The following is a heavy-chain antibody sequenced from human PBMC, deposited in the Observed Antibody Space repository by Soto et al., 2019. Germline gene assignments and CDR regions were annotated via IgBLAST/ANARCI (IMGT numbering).Heavy chain of an antibody. D-gene: IGHD5-18*01. Sequence: GGSLRLSCAASGFTFSSYSMNWVRQAPGKGLEWVSYISSSSSTIYYADSVKGRFTISRDNAKNSLYLQMNSLRAEDTAVYYCARDPGGTAMVMFHYYYYMDVWGKGTTVTVSS. V-gene: IGHV3-48*01. CDR1: GFTFSSYS. J-gene: IGHJ6*03. CDR2: ISSSSSTI. CDR3: ARDPGGTAMVMFHYYYYMDV.